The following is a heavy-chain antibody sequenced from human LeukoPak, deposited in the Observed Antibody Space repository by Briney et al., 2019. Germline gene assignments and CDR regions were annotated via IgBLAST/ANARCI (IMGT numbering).Heavy chain of an antibody. D-gene: IGHD3-22*01. V-gene: IGHV3-23*01. CDR3: AKDPRRITMIVVVRRNYYYMDV. J-gene: IGHJ6*03. Sequence: GGSLRLSCTASGFTFISYAMTLGRQAPVMGLECFTAISGSGCSTYYADSVKGRFTVSRDNSENTLYLQMNSLRAEDTAVYYCAKDPRRITMIVVVRRNYYYMDVWGKGTTVTVSS. CDR1: GFTFISYA. CDR2: ISGSGCST.